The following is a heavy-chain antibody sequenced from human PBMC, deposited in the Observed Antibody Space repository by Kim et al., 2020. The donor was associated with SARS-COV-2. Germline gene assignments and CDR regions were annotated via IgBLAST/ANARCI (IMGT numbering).Heavy chain of an antibody. CDR1: GGSISSSSYY. J-gene: IGHJ3*02. Sequence: SETLSLTCTVSGGSISSSSYYWGWIRQPPGKGLEWIGSIYYSGSTYYNPSLKSRVTISVDTSKNQFSLKLSSVTAADTAVYYCASRYDSRSEGAFDIWGQGTMVTVSS. CDR3: ASRYDSRSEGAFDI. V-gene: IGHV4-39*01. D-gene: IGHD3-22*01. CDR2: IYYSGST.